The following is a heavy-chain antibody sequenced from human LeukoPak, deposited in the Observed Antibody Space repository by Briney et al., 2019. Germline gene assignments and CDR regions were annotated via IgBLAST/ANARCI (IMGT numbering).Heavy chain of an antibody. V-gene: IGHV3-21*01. Sequence: GGSLRLSCAASGFTFSSYIMNWVRQAPGKGLEWVSSISSSSSYIYYADSVKGRFTISRDNAKNSLYLQMNSLRAEDTAVYYCARDRDDILTGYYLWGQGTLVTVSS. D-gene: IGHD3-9*01. CDR3: ARDRDDILTGYYL. CDR2: ISSSSSYI. CDR1: GFTFSSYI. J-gene: IGHJ4*02.